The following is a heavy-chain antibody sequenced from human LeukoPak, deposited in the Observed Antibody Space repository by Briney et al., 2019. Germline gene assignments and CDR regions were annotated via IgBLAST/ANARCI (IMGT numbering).Heavy chain of an antibody. CDR2: ISSSSSYI. CDR3: ARVGQMSTVTTVAY. V-gene: IGHV3-21*01. D-gene: IGHD4-17*01. J-gene: IGHJ4*02. Sequence: GGSLRLSCAASGFTFSSYSMNWVRQAPGKGLEWVSSISSSSSYIYYADSVKGRFTISRDNAKNSLYLQMNSLRAEDTAVYYCARVGQMSTVTTVAYWGQGTLVTVSS. CDR1: GFTFSSYS.